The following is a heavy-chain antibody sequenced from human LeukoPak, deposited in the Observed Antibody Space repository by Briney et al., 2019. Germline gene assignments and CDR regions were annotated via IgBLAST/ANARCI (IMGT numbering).Heavy chain of an antibody. V-gene: IGHV3-53*01. CDR3: ARDGMTTIYYGMDV. CDR1: GFTVSSNY. D-gene: IGHD4-17*01. J-gene: IGHJ6*02. CDR2: IYSGGST. Sequence: GGSLRLSCAASGFTVSSNYMSWVRQAPGKGLEWVSVIYSGGSTCYADSVKGRFTISRDNSKNTLYLQMNSLRAEDTAVYYCARDGMTTIYYGMDVWGQGTTVTVSS.